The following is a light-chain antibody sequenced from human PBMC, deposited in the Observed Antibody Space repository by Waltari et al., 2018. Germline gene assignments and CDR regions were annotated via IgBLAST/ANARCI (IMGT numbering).Light chain of an antibody. J-gene: IGKJ1*01. V-gene: IGKV1-5*03. CDR1: QSINKW. CDR3: MQGIDWPRT. Sequence: DIQMTQSPSTLSASVGDRVTITCRASQSINKWLAWYQQKPGKAPTLLIYKASSLESGVPDRFSGSGSGTDFTLKISRVEAEDVGVYYCMQGIDWPRTFGQGTRVEIK. CDR2: KAS.